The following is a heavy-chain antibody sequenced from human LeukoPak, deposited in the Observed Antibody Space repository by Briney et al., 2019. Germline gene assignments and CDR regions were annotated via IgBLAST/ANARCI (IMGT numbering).Heavy chain of an antibody. Sequence: SETLSLTCTVSGYSITTGHYWGWIRQPPGQGLEWIASIFLGETTYYNPSLKSRVTISVDTSKNQFSLNLTSVTAADTAVYYCARADAYYYGMDVWGQGTTVTVSS. CDR1: GYSITTGHY. J-gene: IGHJ6*02. V-gene: IGHV4-38-2*02. CDR2: IFLGETT. CDR3: ARADAYYYGMDV.